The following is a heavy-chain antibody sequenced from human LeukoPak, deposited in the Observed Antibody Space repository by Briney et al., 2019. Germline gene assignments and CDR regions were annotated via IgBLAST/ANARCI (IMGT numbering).Heavy chain of an antibody. J-gene: IGHJ4*02. Sequence: PGGSLRLSCAASGFTFSNYGMHWVRQAPGKGLEWVAIVSFDGSNKYHADSVKGRFTISRDNSKNTLYLQMNSLRAEDTAVYYCAIPSSGWRSDYWGQGALVTGSS. CDR1: GFTFSNYG. CDR3: AIPSSGWRSDY. CDR2: VSFDGSNK. D-gene: IGHD6-19*01. V-gene: IGHV3-30*03.